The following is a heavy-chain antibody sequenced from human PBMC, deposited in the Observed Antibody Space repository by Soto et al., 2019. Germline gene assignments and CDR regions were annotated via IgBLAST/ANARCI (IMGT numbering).Heavy chain of an antibody. V-gene: IGHV4-59*01. CDR2: IYYSGST. CDR1: GGSISSYY. J-gene: IGHJ4*02. Sequence: PSETLSLTCTVSGGSISSYYWSWIRQPPGKGLEWIGYIYYSGSTNYNPSLKSRVTISVDTSKNQFSLKLSSVTAADTAVYYCAGLAGGSFDYWGQGTLVNVSS. CDR3: AGLAGGSFDY. D-gene: IGHD3-16*01.